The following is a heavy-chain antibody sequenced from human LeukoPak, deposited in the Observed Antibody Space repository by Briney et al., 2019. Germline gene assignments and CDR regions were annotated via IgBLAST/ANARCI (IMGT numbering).Heavy chain of an antibody. CDR1: GYSFTSYW. D-gene: IGHD1-26*01. J-gene: IGHJ5*02. Sequence: GGSLKISCKGSGYSFTSYWIGWVRQMPGKGLEWMGIIYPGDSDTRYSPSFQGQVTISADKSITTAYLQWSSLKASDTAMYYCARRSGSYSDWFDPWGQGTLVTVSS. V-gene: IGHV5-51*01. CDR2: IYPGDSDT. CDR3: ARRSGSYSDWFDP.